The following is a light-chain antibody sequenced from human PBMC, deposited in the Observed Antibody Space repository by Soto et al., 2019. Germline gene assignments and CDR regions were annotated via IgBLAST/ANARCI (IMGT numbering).Light chain of an antibody. CDR3: QQYGSSPRT. CDR2: GAS. Sequence: LMTQSPLSLPVTLGQPASISCRSSQSLVYSDGNTYLAWYQQKPGQAPRLLIYGASSRATGIPDRFSGSGSVTDFTLTISRLEPEDFAVYFCQQYGSSPRTFGQGTKADIK. J-gene: IGKJ1*01. CDR1: QSLVYSDGNTY. V-gene: IGKV3-20*01.